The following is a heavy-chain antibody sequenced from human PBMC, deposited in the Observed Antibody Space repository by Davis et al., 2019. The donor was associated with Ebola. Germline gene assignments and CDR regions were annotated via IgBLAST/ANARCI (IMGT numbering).Heavy chain of an antibody. D-gene: IGHD2-2*02. CDR3: VRGAYCSSTSCYMFPVDY. CDR1: GFTFSSYW. J-gene: IGHJ4*02. CDR2: INGDGSST. Sequence: PGGSLRLSCAASGFTFSSYWMHWVRQAPGKGLVWVSRINGDGSSTDYADSVKGRFTLSRDNAKNTLYLQMNSLRADDTAVYYCVRGAYCSSTSCYMFPVDYWGQGTLVTVSS. V-gene: IGHV3-74*01.